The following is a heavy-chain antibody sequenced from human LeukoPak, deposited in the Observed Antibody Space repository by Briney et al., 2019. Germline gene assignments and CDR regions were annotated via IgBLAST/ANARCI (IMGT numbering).Heavy chain of an antibody. CDR2: ISGRGDNT. CDR3: AKGDCSSTSCQRSEYFDY. V-gene: IGHV3-23*01. CDR1: GFTFSNYG. J-gene: IGHJ4*02. Sequence: SGGSLRLSCAASGFTFSNYGMHWVRQAPGKGLEWVSAISGRGDNTYYTDSVKGRFTISRDNSKNTLYLQMNSLRAEDTAVYYCAKGDCSSTSCQRSEYFDYWGQGTLVTVSS. D-gene: IGHD2-2*01.